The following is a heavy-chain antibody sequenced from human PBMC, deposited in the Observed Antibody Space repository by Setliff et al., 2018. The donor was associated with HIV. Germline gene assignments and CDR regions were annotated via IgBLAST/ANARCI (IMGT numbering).Heavy chain of an antibody. CDR2: VDPENGGT. Sequence: ASVKVSCKVSGYSFTDYYMHWVQQAPGNGLEWMGLVDPENGGTIYAEKFQGRVTITADTSTDTAYMELSSLRSEDTALYYCATGTIEGLTRYYYYYMDVWGKGTTVTVSS. J-gene: IGHJ6*03. D-gene: IGHD1-26*01. CDR3: ATGTIEGLTRYYYYYMDV. CDR1: GYSFTDYY. V-gene: IGHV1-69-2*01.